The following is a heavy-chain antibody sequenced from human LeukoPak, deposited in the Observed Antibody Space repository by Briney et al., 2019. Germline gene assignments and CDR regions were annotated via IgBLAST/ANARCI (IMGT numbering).Heavy chain of an antibody. CDR1: GFTFRSYW. J-gene: IGHJ5*02. V-gene: IGHV3-7*01. Sequence: GGSLRLSCAASGFTFRSYWMSWVRQAPGKGLEWVANMKYDGSEKYYVDSVKGRFTISRDNAKNSLYLQMNSLRAEDTAVYYCARDQGYYGSGSTDSWGQGTLVTVSS. D-gene: IGHD3-10*01. CDR2: MKYDGSEK. CDR3: ARDQGYYGSGSTDS.